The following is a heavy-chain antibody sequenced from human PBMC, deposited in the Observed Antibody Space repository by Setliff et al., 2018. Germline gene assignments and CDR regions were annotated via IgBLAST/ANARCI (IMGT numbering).Heavy chain of an antibody. CDR2: ISGSGGST. CDR3: AKVNNRFWSGYYPYYYGMDV. Sequence: GGSLRLSCTASGFTFSSYAMSWVRQAPGKGLEWVSAISGSGGSTYHADSVKGRFTISRDNSKNTLYLQMNSLRAEDTAVYYCAKVNNRFWSGYYPYYYGMDVWGQGTTVTVSS. J-gene: IGHJ6*02. V-gene: IGHV3-23*01. D-gene: IGHD3-3*01. CDR1: GFTFSSYA.